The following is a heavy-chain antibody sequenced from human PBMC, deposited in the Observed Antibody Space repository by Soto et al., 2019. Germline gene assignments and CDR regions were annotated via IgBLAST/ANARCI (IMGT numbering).Heavy chain of an antibody. J-gene: IGHJ5*01. CDR1: GVSIHNSHSF. CDR2: VYHNGGA. Sequence: LSLTCTVSGVSIHNSHSFWAWIRQPPGKGLEFIGSVYHNGGAHYNSSLKSRVTISVDTAHNQVSLRMRSLTAADTAVYYCGRVVEGATRHTDPDSWGQGILVTVSS. CDR3: GRVVEGATRHTDPDS. V-gene: IGHV4-39*01. D-gene: IGHD2-21*01.